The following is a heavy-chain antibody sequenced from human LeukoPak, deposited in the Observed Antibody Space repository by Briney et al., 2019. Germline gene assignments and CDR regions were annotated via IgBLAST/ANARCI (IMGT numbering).Heavy chain of an antibody. D-gene: IGHD3-22*01. J-gene: IGHJ5*02. CDR3: AKAQGDYYYDSSGYYDWFDP. CDR1: GFTFSSHD. Sequence: PGGSLRLSCAASGFTFSSHDMHWVRQAPGKGLEWVAIISYDGGKKDYADSVKGRFTISRDNSKNTLYLQMNRLRAEDTAVYYCAKAQGDYYYDSSGYYDWFDPWGQGTLVTVSS. CDR2: ISYDGGKK. V-gene: IGHV3-30*18.